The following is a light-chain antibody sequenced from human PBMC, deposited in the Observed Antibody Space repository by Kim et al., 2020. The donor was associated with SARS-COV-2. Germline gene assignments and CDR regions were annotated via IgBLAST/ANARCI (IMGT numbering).Light chain of an antibody. CDR3: QQYGSSPRT. V-gene: IGKV3-20*01. CDR1: QSVSSTY. CDR2: GAS. J-gene: IGKJ1*01. Sequence: APGETATLSCRASQSVSSTYLAWYQQRPGQAPRLLLYGASSRATGIPDRFRGSGSGTAFTLTITRLEPEDFAVYYCQQYGSSPRTFGQGTKVDIK.